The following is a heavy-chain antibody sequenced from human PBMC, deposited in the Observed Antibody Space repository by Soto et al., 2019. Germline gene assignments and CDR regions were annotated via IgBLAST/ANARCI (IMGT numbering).Heavy chain of an antibody. D-gene: IGHD4-17*01. V-gene: IGHV4-59*08. CDR3: ARRYGDAFDG. J-gene: IGHJ3*01. CDR2: TYYSGST. CDR1: DGSISSYY. Sequence: QVQLQASGPGLVKPSETLSRTCTVSDGSISSYYWSWIRHPPGKGLEWIGYTYYSGSTNYNPSLTRRVPIAVDAFKLEFSLQPRSVTSAETAVYYCARRYGDAFDGCGQGTMGTVSS.